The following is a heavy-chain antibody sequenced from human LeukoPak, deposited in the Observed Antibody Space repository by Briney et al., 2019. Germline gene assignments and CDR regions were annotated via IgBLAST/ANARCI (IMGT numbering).Heavy chain of an antibody. J-gene: IGHJ4*02. CDR3: ARQARDSSGYYYVDY. D-gene: IGHD3-22*01. CDR2: IYPGDSDT. CDR1: GYTFTSYW. V-gene: IGHV5-51*01. Sequence: GESLKISCKGSGYTFTSYWIGWVRQMPGKGLEWMGIIYPGDSDTRYSPSFQGQVTISADKSISTAYLQWSSLKASDTAMYYCARQARDSSGYYYVDYWGQGTQVTVSS.